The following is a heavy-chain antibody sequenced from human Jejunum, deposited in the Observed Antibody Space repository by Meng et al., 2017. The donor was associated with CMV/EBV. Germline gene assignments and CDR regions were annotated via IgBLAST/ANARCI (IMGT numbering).Heavy chain of an antibody. D-gene: IGHD5-12*01. V-gene: IGHV4-34*01. CDR3: AVDIVPAMGPGTPLTTNY. CDR2: INHSGTT. CDR1: GGSFSGYY. J-gene: IGHJ4*02. Sequence: QVHLQQWGEGLLKPSETLSLTCAVYGGSFSGYYWNWIRQPPGKGLEWIGEINHSGTTNYNPSLKSRVTISVDTSKNQFSLKLSSVTAADTAVYYCAVDIVPAMGPGTPLTTNYWGQGTLVTSPQ.